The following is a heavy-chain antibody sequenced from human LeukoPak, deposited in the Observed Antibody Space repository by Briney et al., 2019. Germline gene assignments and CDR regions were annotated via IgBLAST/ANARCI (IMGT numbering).Heavy chain of an antibody. J-gene: IGHJ4*02. CDR1: GGSFSGYY. D-gene: IGHD3-9*01. CDR2: INHSGST. V-gene: IGHV4-34*01. Sequence: SETLSLTCAVYGGSFSGYYWSWIRQPPGKGLEWIGEINHSGSTNYNPSLKSRVTISVDTSKNQFSLKLSSVTAADTAVYYCARERSPDFDWLITAHYFDYWGQGTLVTVSS. CDR3: ARERSPDFDWLITAHYFDY.